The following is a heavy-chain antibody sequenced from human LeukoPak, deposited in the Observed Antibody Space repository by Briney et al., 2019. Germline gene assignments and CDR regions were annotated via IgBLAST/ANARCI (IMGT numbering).Heavy chain of an antibody. Sequence: ASVKVSCKASGGTFSSYAISWVRQAPGQGLEWMGGIIPIFGTANYAQKFQGRVTITADESTSTAYTELSSLRSEDTAVYYCARAREYDFWSGYYTEGVYFDYWGQGTLVTVSS. CDR2: IIPIFGTA. D-gene: IGHD3-3*01. CDR1: GGTFSSYA. J-gene: IGHJ4*02. CDR3: ARAREYDFWSGYYTEGVYFDY. V-gene: IGHV1-69*01.